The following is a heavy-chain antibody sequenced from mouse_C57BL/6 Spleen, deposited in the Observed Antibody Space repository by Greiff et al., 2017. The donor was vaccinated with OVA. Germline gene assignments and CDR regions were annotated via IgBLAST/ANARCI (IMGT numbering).Heavy chain of an antibody. J-gene: IGHJ4*01. CDR3: ARLLRKAMDY. V-gene: IGHV1-55*01. Sequence: QVQLQQPGAELVKPGASVKRSGRASGYTFPSSWITWVKHGPGQGLGWMGDIYPGSGSTNYNEKFKSKATLTVDTSSSTAYMQLSSLTSEDSAVYYCARLLRKAMDYWGQGTSVTVSS. CDR2: IYPGSGST. CDR1: GYTFPSSW. D-gene: IGHD1-1*01.